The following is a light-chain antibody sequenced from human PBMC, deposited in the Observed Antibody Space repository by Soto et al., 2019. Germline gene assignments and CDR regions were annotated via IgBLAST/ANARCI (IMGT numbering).Light chain of an antibody. J-gene: IGLJ1*01. CDR1: SSDTAGYNY. CDR3: SSYTTSITPPSD. V-gene: IGLV2-14*01. CDR2: EVS. Sequence: QSVLTQPASVSGSPGQSITISCTGTSSDTAGYNYVSWYQQHPGKAPKLMIYEVSNRPSGVSNRFSGSESGNTASLTISVLQAEDEANSYCSSYTTSITPPSDFGTGNKVT.